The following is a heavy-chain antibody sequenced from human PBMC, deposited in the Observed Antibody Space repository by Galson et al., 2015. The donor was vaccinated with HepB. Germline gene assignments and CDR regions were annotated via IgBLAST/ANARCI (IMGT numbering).Heavy chain of an antibody. CDR3: ARDLEYYYDSSGYTPFDY. Sequence: SLRLSCAASGFTFSSYAMHWVRQAPGKGLEWVAVISYDGSNKYYADSVKGRFTISRDNSKNTLYLQMNSLRAEDTAVYYCARDLEYYYDSSGYTPFDYWGQGTLVTVSS. CDR2: ISYDGSNK. CDR1: GFTFSSYA. J-gene: IGHJ4*02. V-gene: IGHV3-30*04. D-gene: IGHD3-22*01.